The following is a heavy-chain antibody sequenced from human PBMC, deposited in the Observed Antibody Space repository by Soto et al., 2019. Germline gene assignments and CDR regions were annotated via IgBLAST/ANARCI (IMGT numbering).Heavy chain of an antibody. Sequence: GESLKISCKGSGYSFASYWIGWVRQMPGKGLEWMGIIYPGDSDTRYSPSFQGQVTISADKSISTAYLQWSSLKAADTAMYYCAKHTTYYTYGMDVWGQGTTVTVSS. CDR1: GYSFASYW. D-gene: IGHD1-26*01. CDR2: IYPGDSDT. V-gene: IGHV5-51*01. CDR3: AKHTTYYTYGMDV. J-gene: IGHJ6*02.